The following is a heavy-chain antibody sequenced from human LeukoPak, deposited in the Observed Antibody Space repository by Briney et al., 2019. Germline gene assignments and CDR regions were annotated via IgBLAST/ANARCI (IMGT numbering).Heavy chain of an antibody. V-gene: IGHV4-34*01. CDR3: AVSLGYNYFDY. CDR2: INHSGST. CDR1: GGSFSGYY. D-gene: IGHD3-16*02. Sequence: SETLSLTCAVYGGSFSGYYWSWIRQPPGKGLEWIGEINHSGSTNYNPSLKSRVTISVDTSKNQFSLKLSSVTAADTAVYYCAVSLGYNYFDYWGQGTLVTVSS. J-gene: IGHJ4*02.